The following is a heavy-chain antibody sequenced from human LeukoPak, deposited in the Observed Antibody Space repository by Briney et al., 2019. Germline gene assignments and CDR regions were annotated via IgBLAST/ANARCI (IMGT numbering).Heavy chain of an antibody. Sequence: GGSLRLSCAASGFTFSDYYMSWIRQAPGKGLEWVSYISSSGSAIYYADSVKGRFTISRDNAKNSLYLQMNSLRAEDTAVYYCARWGKSSSSRWFDPWGQGTLVTVSS. CDR2: ISSSGSAI. D-gene: IGHD6-6*01. V-gene: IGHV3-11*01. J-gene: IGHJ5*02. CDR3: ARWGKSSSSRWFDP. CDR1: GFTFSDYY.